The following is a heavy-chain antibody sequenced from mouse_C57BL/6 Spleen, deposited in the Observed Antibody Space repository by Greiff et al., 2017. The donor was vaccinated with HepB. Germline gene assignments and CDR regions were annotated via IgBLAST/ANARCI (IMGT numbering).Heavy chain of an antibody. V-gene: IGHV1-50*01. D-gene: IGHD1-1*02. J-gene: IGHJ2*01. CDR1: GYTFTSYW. Sequence: QQSCKASGYTFTSYWMQWVKQRPGQGLEWIGEIDPSDSYTNYNQKFKGKATLTVDTSSSTAYMQLSSLTSEDSAVYYCAREGGRGYFDYWGQGTTLTVSS. CDR2: IDPSDSYT. CDR3: AREGGRGYFDY.